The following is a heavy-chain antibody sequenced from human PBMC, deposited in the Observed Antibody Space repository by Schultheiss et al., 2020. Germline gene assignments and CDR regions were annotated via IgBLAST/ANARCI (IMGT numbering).Heavy chain of an antibody. Sequence: GGSLRLSCAASGFTFSSYDMHWVRLVTGKGLEWVSVIYSGGSTYYADSVKGRFTISRDNSKNTLYLQMNSLRAEDTAVYYCAREMWTYCGGDCSAAADYWGQGTLVTVSS. CDR2: IYSGGST. D-gene: IGHD2-21*02. J-gene: IGHJ4*02. CDR1: GFTFSSYD. V-gene: IGHV3-66*01. CDR3: AREMWTYCGGDCSAAADY.